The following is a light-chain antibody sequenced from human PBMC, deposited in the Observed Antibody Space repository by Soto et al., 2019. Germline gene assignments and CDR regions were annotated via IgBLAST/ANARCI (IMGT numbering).Light chain of an antibody. CDR3: QSYDSSYNYV. V-gene: IGLV1-40*01. CDR1: SSNIGAGYD. Sequence: QSVLTQPPSVSGAPGQRVTISCTGSSSNIGAGYDVHWYQQLPGTAPKLLIYGNSNRPSGVPDRFSGSKSGTSASLAITGLKAADEADYYCQSYDSSYNYVFGTGTKLTVL. J-gene: IGLJ1*01. CDR2: GNS.